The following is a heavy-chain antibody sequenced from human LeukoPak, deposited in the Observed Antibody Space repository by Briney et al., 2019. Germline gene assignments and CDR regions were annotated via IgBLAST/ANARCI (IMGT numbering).Heavy chain of an antibody. CDR2: IYYSGST. D-gene: IGHD2-15*01. CDR1: GGSISSGGYS. Sequence: PSETLSLTCAVSGGSISSGGYSWSWIRQPPGKGLEWIGYIYYSGSTYYNPSLKSRVTISVDTSKNQFSLKLSSVTAADTAVYYCARAEGGCSGGSCYVGWFDPWGQGTLVTVSS. J-gene: IGHJ5*02. V-gene: IGHV4-30-4*07. CDR3: ARAEGGCSGGSCYVGWFDP.